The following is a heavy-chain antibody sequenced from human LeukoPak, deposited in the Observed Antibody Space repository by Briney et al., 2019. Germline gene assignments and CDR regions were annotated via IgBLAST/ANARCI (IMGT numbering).Heavy chain of an antibody. Sequence: SETLSLTCAVSGGSISSGGYSWSRIRQPPGKGLEWIGYIYHSGSTYYNPSLKSRVTISVDRSKNQFSLKLSSMTAADTAVYYCARTAGSGYYPIDYWGQGPLVTVSS. CDR1: GGSISSGGYS. D-gene: IGHD3-22*01. CDR3: ARTAGSGYYPIDY. CDR2: IYHSGST. V-gene: IGHV4-30-2*01. J-gene: IGHJ4*02.